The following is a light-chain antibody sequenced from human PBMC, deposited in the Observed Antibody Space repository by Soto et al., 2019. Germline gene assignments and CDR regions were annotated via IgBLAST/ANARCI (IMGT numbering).Light chain of an antibody. V-gene: IGLV2-14*01. CDR3: SSYTSSSCFKV. CDR2: DVS. Sequence: QSALTQPASVSGSPGQSITISCTGTSSDVGGYNYVSWYQQHPGKAPKLMIYDVSNRPSGVSNRFSGSKSGNTASLTISGLQAEDEADYYCSSYTSSSCFKVFGTRTKVTVL. J-gene: IGLJ1*01. CDR1: SSDVGGYNY.